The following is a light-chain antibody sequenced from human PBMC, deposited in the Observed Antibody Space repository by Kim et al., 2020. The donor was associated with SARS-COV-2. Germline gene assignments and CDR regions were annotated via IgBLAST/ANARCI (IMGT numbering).Light chain of an antibody. J-gene: IGLJ3*02. CDR3: CSYAGSYTWV. CDR1: SSDVGGYNY. CDR2: DVS. Sequence: GQSVTISCTGTSSDVGGYNYVSWYLQHPGKAPKLMIYDVSKRPSGVPDRFSGSKSGNTASLTISGLQAEDEADYYCCSYAGSYTWVFGGGTQLTVL. V-gene: IGLV2-11*03.